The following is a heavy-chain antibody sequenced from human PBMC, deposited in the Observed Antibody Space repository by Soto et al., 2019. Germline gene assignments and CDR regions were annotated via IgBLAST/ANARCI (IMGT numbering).Heavy chain of an antibody. CDR3: ARHGGYGSSGPPFYYFDY. CDR1: GGSISSFY. CDR2: IYYSGST. V-gene: IGHV4-59*08. D-gene: IGHD3-22*01. J-gene: IGHJ4*02. Sequence: SETLSLTCTVSGGSISSFYWSWIRQPPGKGLEWIGYIYYSGSTNYNPSLKSRVTISVDTSKNQFSLKLSSVTATDTAVHYCARHGGYGSSGPPFYYFDYWGQGTLVTVSS.